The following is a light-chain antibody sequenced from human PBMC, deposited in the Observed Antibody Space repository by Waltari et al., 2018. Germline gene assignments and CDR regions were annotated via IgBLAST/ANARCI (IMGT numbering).Light chain of an antibody. Sequence: DIVMTQSPDSLAVSLGERATINCKSSQSVLYSSNNKNYLAWYQQKPGQPPKLLIYWASTRESGVPDRFSGSGSGTDFTLTSRSLQAEDVAVYYCQQYYTTPITFGQGTRLEIK. CDR2: WAS. J-gene: IGKJ5*01. CDR3: QQYYTTPIT. V-gene: IGKV4-1*01. CDR1: QSVLYSSNNKNY.